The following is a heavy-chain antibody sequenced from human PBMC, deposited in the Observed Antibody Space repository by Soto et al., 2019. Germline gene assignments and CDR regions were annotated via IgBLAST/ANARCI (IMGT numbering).Heavy chain of an antibody. CDR1: GFTFSSYG. CDR2: ISYDGSNK. CDR3: ANSYYYDSSGYYRNYYYGMDV. D-gene: IGHD3-22*01. V-gene: IGHV3-30*18. Sequence: PGGSLRLSCAASGFTFSSYGMHWVRQAPGKGLELVGVISYDGSNKYYADSVKGRFTISRDNSNNTLYLQMNSLRAEDTAVYYCANSYYYDSSGYYRNYYYGMDVWGQGTTVTVSS. J-gene: IGHJ6*02.